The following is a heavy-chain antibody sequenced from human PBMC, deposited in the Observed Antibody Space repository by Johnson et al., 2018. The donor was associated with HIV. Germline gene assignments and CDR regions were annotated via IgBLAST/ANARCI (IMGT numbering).Heavy chain of an antibody. CDR1: GFTVSSNY. CDR3: AKDLDTGDDYVWGSYQLGAFDI. V-gene: IGHV3-53*01. CDR2: IYTGGST. J-gene: IGHJ3*02. D-gene: IGHD3-16*02. Sequence: VQLVESGGGLIQPGGSLRLSCAASGFTVSSNYMSWVRQAPGKGLEWVSVIYTGGSTYYADSVKGRFTISRDNSKNTLYLQMNSLGAEDTAVYYCAKDLDTGDDYVWGSYQLGAFDIWGQGTMVTVSS.